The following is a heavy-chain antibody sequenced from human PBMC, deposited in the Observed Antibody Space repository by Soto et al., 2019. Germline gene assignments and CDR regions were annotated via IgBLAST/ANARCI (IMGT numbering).Heavy chain of an antibody. D-gene: IGHD3-10*01. CDR1: GYTFTSYT. CDR3: ARVVKTLLWFGDTRPYYGMDV. Sequence: ASVKVSCKASGYTFTSYTMHWVRQAPGQRLEWMGWINAGNGNTKYSQKFQGRVTITRDTSASTAYMELSSLRSEDTAVYYCARVVKTLLWFGDTRPYYGMDVWGQGTTVTVSS. CDR2: INAGNGNT. V-gene: IGHV1-3*01. J-gene: IGHJ6*02.